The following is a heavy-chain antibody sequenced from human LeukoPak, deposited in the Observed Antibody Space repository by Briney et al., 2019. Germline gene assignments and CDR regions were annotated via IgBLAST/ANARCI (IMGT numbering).Heavy chain of an antibody. CDR1: GFTFSSYG. D-gene: IGHD3-9*01. V-gene: IGHV4-39*01. Sequence: GTLRLSCAASGFTFSSYGMSWIRQPPGKGLEWIGSIYYSGSTYYNPSLKSRVTISVDTSKNQFSLKLSSVTAADTAVYYCARQNILTGYGYWGQGTLVTVSS. CDR3: ARQNILTGYGY. CDR2: IYYSGST. J-gene: IGHJ4*02.